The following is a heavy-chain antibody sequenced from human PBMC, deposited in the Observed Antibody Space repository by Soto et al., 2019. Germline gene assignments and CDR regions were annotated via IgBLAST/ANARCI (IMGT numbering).Heavy chain of an antibody. CDR2: IYYSGST. CDR1: GGSISSYY. Sequence: SETLSLTCTVSGGSISSYYWSWIRQPPGKGLEWIGYIYYSGSTNYNPSLKSRVTISVDTSKNQFSLKLSSLTAADTAVYYCARVFFGPDHDSGYLFDYWGQGTLVTVSS. D-gene: IGHD3-3*01. J-gene: IGHJ4*02. CDR3: ARVFFGPDHDSGYLFDY. V-gene: IGHV4-59*01.